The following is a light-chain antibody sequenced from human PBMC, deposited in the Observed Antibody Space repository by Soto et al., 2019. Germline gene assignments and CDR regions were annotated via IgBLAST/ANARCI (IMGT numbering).Light chain of an antibody. CDR2: GAS. V-gene: IGKV3-15*01. J-gene: IGKJ1*01. CDR1: QSVSSN. Sequence: EIVMTQSPATLSVSPGERATLSCRASQSVSSNLAWYQQKPGQAPRLLIYGASTRATGIPARFSGSGSGTEFTLTISSLQSEDFAVYYCHQYNNWPPWTFGQGTKLELK. CDR3: HQYNNWPPWT.